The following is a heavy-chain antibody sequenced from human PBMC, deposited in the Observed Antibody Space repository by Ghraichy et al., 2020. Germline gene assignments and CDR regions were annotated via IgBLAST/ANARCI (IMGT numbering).Heavy chain of an antibody. CDR3: ARDVRWIQLPGTNYYYYGMDV. D-gene: IGHD5-18*01. Sequence: GESLNISCAASGFTFSSYSMNWVRKAPGKGLDWVSYIISSISTIYYADSVKGRFTISRDNAKNSLYLQMNSLRDEDTAVYYCARDVRWIQLPGTNYYYYGMDVWGQGTTVTVSS. CDR1: GFTFSSYS. V-gene: IGHV3-48*02. J-gene: IGHJ6*02. CDR2: IISSISTI.